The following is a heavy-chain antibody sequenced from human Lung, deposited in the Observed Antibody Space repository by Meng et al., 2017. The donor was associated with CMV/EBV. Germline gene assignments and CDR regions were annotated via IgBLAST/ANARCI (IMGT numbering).Heavy chain of an antibody. CDR1: GYTFGGHY. Sequence: ASXXVSXKASGYTFGGHYMHWVRQAPGQGLEWMGWINPNSGGTNYAQKFQGRVTMTRDTSINTAYMELSRLRSDDTAVYYCARDVNSRSGYVYYYYGMDGXGQGXTVTVSS. J-gene: IGHJ6*02. D-gene: IGHD3-3*01. CDR2: INPNSGGT. CDR3: ARDVNSRSGYVYYYYGMDG. V-gene: IGHV1-2*02.